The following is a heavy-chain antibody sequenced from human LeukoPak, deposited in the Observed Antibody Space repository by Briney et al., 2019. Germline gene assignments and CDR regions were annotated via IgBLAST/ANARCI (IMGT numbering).Heavy chain of an antibody. D-gene: IGHD5-12*01. CDR1: GFTLSSHW. CDR2: INQDGSAK. CDR3: ARWDIRGTAHQLDY. V-gene: IGHV3-7*01. Sequence: GGSLRLSCGASGFTLSSHWMSWVRQAPGKGLEWVANINQDGSAKYYVDSVKGRFTISRDNARNSMYLQMNSLRAEDTAVYYCARWDIRGTAHQLDYWGQGTLVTVSS. J-gene: IGHJ4*02.